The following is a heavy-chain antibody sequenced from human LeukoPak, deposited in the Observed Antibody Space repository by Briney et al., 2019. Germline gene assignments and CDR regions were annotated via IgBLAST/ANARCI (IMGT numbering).Heavy chain of an antibody. J-gene: IGHJ4*02. CDR3: VMRGGIVAVIGETYFDY. V-gene: IGHV3-23*01. D-gene: IGHD3-22*01. Sequence: GGSLRLSCAASGFTFSSYAMSWVRQAPGKGLEWVSAISGSGGSTYYADSVKGRFTISRDNSKNTLYLQMNSLRAEDTAVYYCVMRGGIVAVIGETYFDYWGQGTLVTVSS. CDR2: ISGSGGST. CDR1: GFTFSSYA.